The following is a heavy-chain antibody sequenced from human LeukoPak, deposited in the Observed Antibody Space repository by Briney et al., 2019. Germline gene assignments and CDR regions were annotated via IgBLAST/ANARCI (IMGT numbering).Heavy chain of an antibody. D-gene: IGHD3-16*01. CDR1: GDSISNYY. J-gene: IGHJ4*02. CDR3: AREETSTVWD. V-gene: IGHV4-59*12. CDR2: IYSGGST. Sequence: SETLSLTCTVSGDSISNYYWSWIRQSPGTGLEWIGYIYSGGSTNYNPSLESRVTISIDTSKNQFSLKLSSVTAADTAVYYCAREETSTVWDWGQGTLVTVSS.